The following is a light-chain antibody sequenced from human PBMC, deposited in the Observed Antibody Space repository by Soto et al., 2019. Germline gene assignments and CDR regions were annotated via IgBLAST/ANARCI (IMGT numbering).Light chain of an antibody. V-gene: IGKV1-8*01. CDR1: QGISSY. CDR2: AAS. Sequence: AIRMTQSPSSLSASTGDRVTITCRASQGISSYLAWYQQKPGKAPKLLLYAASTLQSGVPSRFSGSGSGTDFTLTISCLQSEDFATYYCLQYNSYPRTFGQGTKVEIK. CDR3: LQYNSYPRT. J-gene: IGKJ1*01.